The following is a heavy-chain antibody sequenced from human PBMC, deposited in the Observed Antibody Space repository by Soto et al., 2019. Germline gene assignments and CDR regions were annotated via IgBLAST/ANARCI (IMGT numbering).Heavy chain of an antibody. CDR1: GFTFSTYA. Sequence: EVQLLESGGGLVQPGGSLRLSCAASGFTFSTYAMNWVRQAPGKGLEWVSTISGPVGSTYYADSVKSRFSISRDNSKNTLRLPMNALRAEDTAIYYCAKDHREPYAPGWYYFASWGQGSLVTVSS. J-gene: IGHJ4*02. CDR2: ISGPVGST. V-gene: IGHV3-23*01. D-gene: IGHD6-19*01. CDR3: AKDHREPYAPGWYYFAS.